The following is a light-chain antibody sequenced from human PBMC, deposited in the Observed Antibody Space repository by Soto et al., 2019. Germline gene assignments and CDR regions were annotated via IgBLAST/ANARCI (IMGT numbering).Light chain of an antibody. V-gene: IGLV2-23*02. CDR3: CSFGGSGYV. CDR2: EVT. Sequence: ALPQPASVSGSPGQSITISCSGTTSDVGIVSWYQHHPGKAPKLMIHEVTKRPSGVSDRFSGSKSGNSASLTISGLQDEDEADYFCCSFGGSGYVFGTGTKVTVL. J-gene: IGLJ1*01. CDR1: TSDVGI.